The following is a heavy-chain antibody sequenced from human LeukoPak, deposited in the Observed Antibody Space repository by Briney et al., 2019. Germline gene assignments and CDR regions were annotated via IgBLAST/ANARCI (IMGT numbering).Heavy chain of an antibody. CDR2: ISSSSSYI. D-gene: IGHD3-3*01. V-gene: IGHV3-21*01. CDR1: GFTFSSYS. J-gene: IGHJ4*02. CDR3: ARDGPYYDFWSGYYSLDY. Sequence: GGSLRLSCAASGFTFSSYSMNWVRQAPGKGLEWVSSISSSSSYIYYADSVKGRLTISRDNAKNSLYLQMNSLRAEDTAVYYCARDGPYYDFWSGYYSLDYWGQGTLVTVSS.